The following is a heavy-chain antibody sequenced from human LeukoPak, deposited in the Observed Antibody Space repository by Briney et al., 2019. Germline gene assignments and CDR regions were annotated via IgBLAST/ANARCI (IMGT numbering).Heavy chain of an antibody. V-gene: IGHV3-74*01. Sequence: GGSLRLSCAASGFTFGSYWMHWVRQAPGKGLVWVSRINSDGSSTSYADSVKGRFTISRDNAKNTLYLQMNSLRAEDTAVYYCARAPGYSRPSDYWGQGTLVTVSS. CDR2: INSDGSST. CDR1: GFTFGSYW. CDR3: ARAPGYSRPSDY. J-gene: IGHJ4*02. D-gene: IGHD6-13*01.